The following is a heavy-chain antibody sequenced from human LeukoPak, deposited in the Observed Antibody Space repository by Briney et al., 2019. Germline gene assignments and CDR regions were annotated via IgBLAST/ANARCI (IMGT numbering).Heavy chain of an antibody. D-gene: IGHD3-10*01. CDR3: ARAYYYGSGYDAFDI. V-gene: IGHV4-59*01. Sequence: SETLSLTCSVSGGSISTYYWSWIRQPPGKRLEWIGYIYYSGSTSYNPSLKSRVTISVDTSKNQFSLELSSVTAADTAVYYCARAYYYGSGYDAFDIWGQGTMVTVSS. J-gene: IGHJ3*02. CDR1: GGSISTYY. CDR2: IYYSGST.